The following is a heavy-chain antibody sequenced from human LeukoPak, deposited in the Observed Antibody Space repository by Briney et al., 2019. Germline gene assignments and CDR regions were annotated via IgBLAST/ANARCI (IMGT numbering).Heavy chain of an antibody. D-gene: IGHD2-15*01. CDR1: GFTFSSYS. V-gene: IGHV3-21*01. CDR3: ARDEQADSTPDGMDV. CDR2: ISSSSSYI. Sequence: GGSLRLSCAASGFTFSSYSMNWVRQAPGKGLEWVSSISSSSSYIYYADSVKGRFTSSRDNAKNSLYLQMNSLRAEDTAVYYCARDEQADSTPDGMDVWGQGTTVTVSS. J-gene: IGHJ6*02.